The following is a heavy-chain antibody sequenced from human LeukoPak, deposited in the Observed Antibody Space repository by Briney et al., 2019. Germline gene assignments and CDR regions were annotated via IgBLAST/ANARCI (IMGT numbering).Heavy chain of an antibody. CDR3: TTGDYVWGSYRLDYFDY. Sequence: GGTLRLSCAASGFTFSNAWMSWVRQAPGKGLEWEGRIKSKTDGGTTDYAAPVKGRFTISRDDSKNTLYLQMNSLKTEDTAVYYCTTGDYVWGSYRLDYFDYWGQGTLVTVSS. V-gene: IGHV3-15*01. CDR1: GFTFSNAW. J-gene: IGHJ4*02. CDR2: IKSKTDGGTT. D-gene: IGHD3-16*02.